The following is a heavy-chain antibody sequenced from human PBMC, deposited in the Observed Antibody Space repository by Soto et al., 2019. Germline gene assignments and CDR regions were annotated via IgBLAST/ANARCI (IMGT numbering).Heavy chain of an antibody. J-gene: IGHJ6*03. CDR3: ARVKREYTVVVVAAQNYYYMDV. CDR2: IWYDGSNK. V-gene: IGHV3-33*01. Sequence: GGSLRLSCAASGFTFSSYGMHWVRQAPGKGLEWVAVIWYDGSNKYYADSVKGRFTISRDNSKDTLYLQMNSLRAEDTAVYYCARVKREYTVVVVAAQNYYYMDVWGKGTTVTVSS. D-gene: IGHD2-15*01. CDR1: GFTFSSYG.